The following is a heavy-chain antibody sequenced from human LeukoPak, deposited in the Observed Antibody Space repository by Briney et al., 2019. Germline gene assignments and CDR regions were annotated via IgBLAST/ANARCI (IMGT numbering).Heavy chain of an antibody. CDR2: ISSSSRYK. V-gene: IGHV3-21*06. D-gene: IGHD3-10*01. CDR1: GFVLIVNT. J-gene: IGHJ4*02. CDR3: ARVHFHSGCYFL. Sequence: PGGSLRLSCAVSGFVLIVNTMNWVRQAPGKGLEWVSSISSSSRYKYYADSVKGRFTISRDDAKDSLYLQMNSLRAEDTAVYYCARVHFHSGCYFLWGKGILVTVSS.